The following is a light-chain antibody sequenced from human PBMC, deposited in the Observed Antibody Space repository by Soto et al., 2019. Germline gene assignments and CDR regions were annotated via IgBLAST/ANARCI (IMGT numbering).Light chain of an antibody. CDR1: QSVHSY. V-gene: IGKV3-15*01. Sequence: EILMTQYPATLSVSPGERVTLSCRASQSVHSYLGWYQQKPGLAPRLLIYGVSTRATGIPARFSGSGSGTELTITISSMQSEDFEVYYCQQYHSSPPTFGQGTRLEIK. CDR3: QQYHSSPPT. CDR2: GVS. J-gene: IGKJ5*01.